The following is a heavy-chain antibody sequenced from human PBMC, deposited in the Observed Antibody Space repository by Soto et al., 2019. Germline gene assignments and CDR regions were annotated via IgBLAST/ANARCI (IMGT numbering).Heavy chain of an antibody. CDR2: IYYSGNT. J-gene: IGHJ3*02. CDR1: GGSISSGGYY. D-gene: IGHD3-22*01. Sequence: QVQLQESGPGLVKPSQTLSLTCTVSGGSISSGGYYWTWIRQHPGKGLEWIGYIYYSGNTKYNSSLKSRVTMSVDTSKNRFSLKLNSVTAADTAVYYCTGESQRRSSGLDAFDIWGQGTMVTVSS. V-gene: IGHV4-31*03. CDR3: TGESQRRSSGLDAFDI.